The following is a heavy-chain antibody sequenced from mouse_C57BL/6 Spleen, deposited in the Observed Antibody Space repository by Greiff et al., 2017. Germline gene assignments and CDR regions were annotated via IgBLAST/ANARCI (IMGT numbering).Heavy chain of an antibody. Sequence: EVQLQQSGPELVKPGASVKISCKASGYTFTDYYMNWVKQSHGKSLEWIGDIHPNNGGTSYNQKFNGQATLTVDKSSSTAYMALLSLTSEDSAVXYCARTLLYDYESPFAYWGQGTLVTVSA. CDR3: ARTLLYDYESPFAY. D-gene: IGHD2-4*01. CDR1: GYTFTDYY. V-gene: IGHV1-26*01. J-gene: IGHJ3*01. CDR2: IHPNNGGT.